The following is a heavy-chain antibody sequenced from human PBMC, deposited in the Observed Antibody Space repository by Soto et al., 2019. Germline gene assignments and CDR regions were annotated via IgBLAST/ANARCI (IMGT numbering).Heavy chain of an antibody. CDR2: IYHSGGT. CDR1: CDSIPSTRY. Sequence: SETLSPTCGCYCDSIPSTRYWSWVCNPPGQGLEWIGEIYHSGGTNSNPSLKSRVTMSVDKSKNQFSLRLSSVTAADTALYYCARVSKDASGYYYGAFDIWGQGTMVT. J-gene: IGHJ3*02. CDR3: ARVSKDASGYYYGAFDI. D-gene: IGHD3-22*01. V-gene: IGHV4-4*02.